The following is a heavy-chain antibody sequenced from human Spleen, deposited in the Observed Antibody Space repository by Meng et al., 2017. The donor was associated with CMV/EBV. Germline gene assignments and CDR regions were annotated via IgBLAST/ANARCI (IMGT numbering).Heavy chain of an antibody. V-gene: IGHV1-2*02. J-gene: IGHJ4*02. Sequence: CEASGDAVTGYCGDGVRQAPGRGREWMGWISPNNVPPSSAPNFPPRVTMTRDTSISTAYMEMSRLRSDDTAVYYCARRESQLLVLDYWGQGTLVTVSS. CDR1: GDAVTGYC. D-gene: IGHD2-2*01. CDR3: ARRESQLLVLDY. CDR2: ISPNNVPP.